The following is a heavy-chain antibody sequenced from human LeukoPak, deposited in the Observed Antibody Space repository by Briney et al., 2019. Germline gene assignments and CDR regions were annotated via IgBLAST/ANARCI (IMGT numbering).Heavy chain of an antibody. Sequence: GGSRRLSCAASGFTFSSHSMNWVRQAPGKGLEWVSYISSSSSYIYYADSVKGRFAISRDNAKNSLYLQMNSLRAEDTAIYYCARDPRLEISGMVIDMLDYWGQGTLVTVSS. CDR2: ISSSSSYI. CDR3: ARDPRLEISGMVIDMLDY. J-gene: IGHJ4*02. CDR1: GFTFSSHS. D-gene: IGHD3-3*01. V-gene: IGHV3-21*01.